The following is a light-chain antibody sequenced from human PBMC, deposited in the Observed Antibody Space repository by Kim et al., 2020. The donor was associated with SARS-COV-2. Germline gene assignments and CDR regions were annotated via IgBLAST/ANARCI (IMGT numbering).Light chain of an antibody. Sequence: SVPPGERAPPSCRASQSVSSNLACSHQNPGQAPRPLIYGASTRAPGTPARFSGRGSGTAFTLTISSLQSEDFAVYYCQQYNNWWTFGQGTKVDIK. CDR1: QSVSSN. J-gene: IGKJ1*01. V-gene: IGKV3-15*01. CDR2: GAS. CDR3: QQYNNWWT.